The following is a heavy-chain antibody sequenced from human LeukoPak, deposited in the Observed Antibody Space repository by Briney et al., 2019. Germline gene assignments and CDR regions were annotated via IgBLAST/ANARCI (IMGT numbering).Heavy chain of an antibody. D-gene: IGHD3-10*01. V-gene: IGHV3-66*01. CDR1: GFTVSSNY. CDR2: IYSGGST. J-gene: IGHJ6*02. CDR3: AREDGSGSLYYYGMDV. Sequence: GGSLRLSCAASGFTVSSNYVSWVRQAPGKGLEWVSVIYSGGSTYYADSVKGRFTIYRDNSKDTLYLQMNSLRAEDTAVYYCAREDGSGSLYYYGMDVWGQGTTVTVSS.